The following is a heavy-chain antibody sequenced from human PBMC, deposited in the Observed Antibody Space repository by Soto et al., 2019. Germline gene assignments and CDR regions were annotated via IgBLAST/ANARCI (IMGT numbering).Heavy chain of an antibody. D-gene: IGHD6-13*01. J-gene: IGHJ4*02. Sequence: SETLSLTCAVYGGSFSGFYWSWIRQPPGKGLEWIGEINHSGSTNYNPSLKSRVTISVDTSKNQFSLKLSSVTAADTAEYYCARLPPAGTKDYWGQGTLVTVSS. CDR1: GGSFSGFY. V-gene: IGHV4-34*01. CDR2: INHSGST. CDR3: ARLPPAGTKDY.